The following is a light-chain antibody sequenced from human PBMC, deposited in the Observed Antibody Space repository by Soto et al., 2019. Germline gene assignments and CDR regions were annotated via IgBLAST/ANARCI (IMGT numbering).Light chain of an antibody. V-gene: IGKV3-15*01. CDR1: QSVSSN. Sequence: IVMTQSPATLSVSPGERATLSCRASQSVSSNLAWYQHKPGQAPRLLIYRASTRATGIPARFSGSGSGTDFTLTITSLQSEDFAVYYCQHYHNWPPWTFGQGTKVEIK. J-gene: IGKJ1*01. CDR3: QHYHNWPPWT. CDR2: RAS.